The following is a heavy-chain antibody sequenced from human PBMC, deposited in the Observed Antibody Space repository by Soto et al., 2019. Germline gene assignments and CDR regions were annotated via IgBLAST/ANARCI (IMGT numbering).Heavy chain of an antibody. CDR3: AREDRDRETGLVPAAIDGMDV. J-gene: IGHJ6*02. Sequence: QVQLVQSGAEVKKPGSSVKVSCKASGGTFSRYSITWVRQAPGHGLEWIGRIIPIFGIASYAQKFQGRVTITADESESTAYRELSSLRSDDTAVYYCAREDRDRETGLVPAAIDGMDVWGQGTTVTVSS. D-gene: IGHD2-2*01. CDR2: IIPIFGIA. V-gene: IGHV1-69*08. CDR1: GGTFSRYS.